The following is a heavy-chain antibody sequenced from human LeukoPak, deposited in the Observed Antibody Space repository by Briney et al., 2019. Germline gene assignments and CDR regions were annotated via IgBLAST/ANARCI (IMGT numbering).Heavy chain of an antibody. D-gene: IGHD3-10*01. J-gene: IGHJ4*02. CDR3: ARGPTSITMVRGVITYFDY. CDR1: GGSFSGYY. V-gene: IGHV4-34*01. Sequence: SETLSLTCAVYGGSFSGYYWRWIRQPPGKGLEWIGEINHSGSTNYNPSLKSRVTISVDTSKNQFSLKLSSVTAADTAVYYCARGPTSITMVRGVITYFDYWGQGTLVTVSS. CDR2: INHSGST.